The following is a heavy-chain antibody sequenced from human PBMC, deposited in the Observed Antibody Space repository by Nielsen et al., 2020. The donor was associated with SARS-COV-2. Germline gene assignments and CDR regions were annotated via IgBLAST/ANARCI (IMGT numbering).Heavy chain of an antibody. J-gene: IGHJ4*02. CDR2: IYYSGST. CDR1: GGSISSSSYY. Sequence: SETLSLTCTVSGGSISSSSYYWGWIRQPPGKGLEWIGSIYYSGSTYYNPSLKSRVTISVDTSKNQFSLKLSSVTAADTAVYYCARHKHLRIFDYWGQGTLVTVSS. CDR3: ARHKHLRIFDY. V-gene: IGHV4-39*01. D-gene: IGHD3-3*02.